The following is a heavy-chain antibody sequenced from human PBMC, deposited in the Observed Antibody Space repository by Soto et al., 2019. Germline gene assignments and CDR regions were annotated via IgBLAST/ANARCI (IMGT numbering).Heavy chain of an antibody. V-gene: IGHV3-30*03. J-gene: IGHJ4*02. Sequence: QVQLVESGGGVVQPGRSLRLSCAASGFPFSSYGIHWVRQAPGKGLEWVAHISYDGSNKHYTDSVKGRFTISRDNSKNMLYLQMSSLRAEDTAVYYCASGQYYFDYCGQGTRVSVSS. CDR3: ASGQYYFDY. CDR2: ISYDGSNK. CDR1: GFPFSSYG.